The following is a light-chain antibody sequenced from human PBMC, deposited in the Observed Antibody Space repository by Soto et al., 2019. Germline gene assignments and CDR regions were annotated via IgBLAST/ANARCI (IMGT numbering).Light chain of an antibody. Sequence: GVPSRFSGSGSGTEFTLTISSLQPEDFATYFCQQSFSPLHTFWPGTTLEIK. J-gene: IGKJ2*01. V-gene: IGKV1-39*01. CDR3: QQSFSPLHT.